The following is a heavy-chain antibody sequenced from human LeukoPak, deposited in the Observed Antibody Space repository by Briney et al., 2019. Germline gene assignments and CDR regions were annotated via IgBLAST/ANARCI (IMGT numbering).Heavy chain of an antibody. CDR3: AKDRADGQFLLGNDY. J-gene: IGHJ4*02. D-gene: IGHD3-3*01. V-gene: IGHV3-30*02. Sequence: GGSLGLSCAASGFIFYTYGMHWVRQAPGKGLEWVAFIRNDGSDKYYAVSVKGRFTISRENAKNTLYLQMNSLRVEDTAVYYCAKDRADGQFLLGNDYWGQGTLVTVSS. CDR1: GFIFYTYG. CDR2: IRNDGSDK.